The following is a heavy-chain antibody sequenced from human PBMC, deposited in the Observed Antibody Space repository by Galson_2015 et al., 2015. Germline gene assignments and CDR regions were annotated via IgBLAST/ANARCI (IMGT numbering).Heavy chain of an antibody. D-gene: IGHD1-26*01. CDR1: GFTFSTYD. CDR2: ISSSSSPI. Sequence: ALRLACAASGFTFSTYDMNCVGQARGTGVGWVSYISSSSSPIYYADSVKGRFTISRDNAKKSLYLQMNRLRDEDTAVYYCARDLWGDYGDCWGQGTLVTVSS. J-gene: IGHJ4*02. V-gene: IGHV3-48*02. CDR3: ARDLWGDYGDC.